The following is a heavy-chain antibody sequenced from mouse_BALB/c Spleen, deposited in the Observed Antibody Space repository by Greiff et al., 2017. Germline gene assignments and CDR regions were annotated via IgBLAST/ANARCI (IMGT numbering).Heavy chain of an antibody. CDR3: TRSGLLFYAMDY. D-gene: IGHD2-1*01. V-gene: IGHV1-69*02. Sequence: VQLQQSGAELVRSGASVKLSCTASGFNIKDYYMHWVKQRPGQGLEWIGNIYPSDSYTNYNQKFKDKATLTVDKSSSTAYMQLSSPTSEDSAVYYCTRSGLLFYAMDYWGQGTSVTVSS. CDR1: GFNIKDYY. J-gene: IGHJ4*01. CDR2: IYPSDSYT.